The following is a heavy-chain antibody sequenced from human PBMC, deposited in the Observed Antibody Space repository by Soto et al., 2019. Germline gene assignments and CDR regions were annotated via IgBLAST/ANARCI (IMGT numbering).Heavy chain of an antibody. Sequence: GGSLRLSCAASGFTFSSYAMTWVRQAPGKGLEWVSGVSGTGGSAYYADSVKGRVTMSVDKSISTAYLHWSSLKASDTAMYYCARQHPLDSSAWYNWGQGTLVTVSS. CDR2: VSGTGGSA. D-gene: IGHD6-19*01. J-gene: IGHJ4*02. CDR3: ARQHPLDSSAWYN. CDR1: GFTFSSYA. V-gene: IGHV3-23*01.